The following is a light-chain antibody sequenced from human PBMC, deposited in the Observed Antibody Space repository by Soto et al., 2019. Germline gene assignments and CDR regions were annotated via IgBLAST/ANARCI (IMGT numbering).Light chain of an antibody. CDR3: SSYTSSSTLVV. J-gene: IGLJ2*01. Sequence: QSALTQPASVSGSPGQSITISCTGTSSDVGGYNYVSWYQQHPGKAPKLMIYEVSNRPSGVSNRFSGSKSGNTASLTISGLQDEDEAEYYCSSYTSSSTLVVFGGGTKLTVL. V-gene: IGLV2-14*01. CDR1: SSDVGGYNY. CDR2: EVS.